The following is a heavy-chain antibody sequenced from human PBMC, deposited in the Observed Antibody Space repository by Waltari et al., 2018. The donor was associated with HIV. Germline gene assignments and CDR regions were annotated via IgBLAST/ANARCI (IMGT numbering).Heavy chain of an antibody. D-gene: IGHD6-6*01. J-gene: IGHJ6*02. CDR1: G. V-gene: IGHV3-33*01. Sequence: GMDWVRQAPGKGLEWVAVIWYDGSKKYYADSAKGRFTISRDNSKNTLYLQINSLRVEDTAVYFCVRTRLGGDGMDVWGQGTTVTVS. CDR2: IWYDGSKK. CDR3: VRTRLGGDGMDV.